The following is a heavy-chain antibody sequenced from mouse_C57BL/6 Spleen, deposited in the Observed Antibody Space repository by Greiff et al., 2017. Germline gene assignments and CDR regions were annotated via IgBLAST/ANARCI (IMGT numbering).Heavy chain of an antibody. Sequence: EVKLVESGGDLVKPGGSLKLSCAASGFTFSSYGMSWVRQTPDKRLEWVATISSGGSYTYYPDSVKGRFTISRDNAKNTLYLQMSSLKSEDTAMYYCARQLGRGDWYVDVWGTGTTVTVSS. CDR2: ISSGGSYT. J-gene: IGHJ1*03. CDR1: GFTFSSYG. CDR3: ARQLGRGDWYVDV. D-gene: IGHD4-1*01. V-gene: IGHV5-6*01.